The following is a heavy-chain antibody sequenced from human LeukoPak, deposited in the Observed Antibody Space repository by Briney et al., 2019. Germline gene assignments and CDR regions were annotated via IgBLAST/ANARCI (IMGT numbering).Heavy chain of an antibody. D-gene: IGHD5-18*01. J-gene: IGHJ3*02. CDR2: ISSSRITT. CDR3: ARGPTAQGIAFDI. Sequence: PGGSLRLSCAASGFTFSSYGMNWVRQAPGKGLEWASFISSSRITTYYADSVKGRFTISSDNAKNSVFLQMNSLRADDTAVYYCARGPTAQGIAFDIWGQGTMVTVSS. V-gene: IGHV3-48*03. CDR1: GFTFSSYG.